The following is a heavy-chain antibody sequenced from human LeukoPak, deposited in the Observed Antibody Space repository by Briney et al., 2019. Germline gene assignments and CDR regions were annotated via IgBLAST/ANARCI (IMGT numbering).Heavy chain of an antibody. CDR3: ARDLHGGNSFTSDWYFDL. D-gene: IGHD4-23*01. CDR1: GGSISISNSNW. V-gene: IGHV4-4*02. J-gene: IGHJ2*01. Sequence: SGTLSLTCAVSGGSISISNSNWWSWVRQPPGKGLEWIGEISHSGSTNYNPSLKSRVTISVDKSKNQFSLKLCSVTAADTAVYYCARDLHGGNSFTSDWYFDLWGRGTLVTVSS. CDR2: ISHSGST.